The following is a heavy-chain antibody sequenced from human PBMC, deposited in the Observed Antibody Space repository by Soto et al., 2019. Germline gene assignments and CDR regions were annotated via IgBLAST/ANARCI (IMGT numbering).Heavy chain of an antibody. CDR1: GFSFSSYG. CDR3: AKQKCDWNDSFDF. Sequence: QVQLVESGGGVVQPGRSLRLSCAASGFSFSSYGMHWVRQAPGKGLGWVAMISYDGTDEYYADTVKGRFTISREISKKAVYLEMDSLRAGDTAVYYCAKQKCDWNDSFDFWGQGPLVNVS. D-gene: IGHD1-1*01. CDR2: ISYDGTDE. J-gene: IGHJ4*02. V-gene: IGHV3-30*18.